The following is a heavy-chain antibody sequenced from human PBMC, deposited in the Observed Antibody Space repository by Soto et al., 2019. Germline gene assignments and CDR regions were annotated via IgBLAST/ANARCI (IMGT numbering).Heavy chain of an antibody. CDR1: GGTFSSYA. CDR2: IIPIFGTA. D-gene: IGHD2-8*01. CDR3: AREGVYNWFDP. J-gene: IGHJ5*02. Sequence: SVKVSCKASGGTFSSYASSWVRQAPGQGLEWMGGIIPIFGTANYAQKFHGRVTITADESTSTAYMELRSLRSDDTAVYYCAREGVYNWFDPWGQGTLVTVSS. V-gene: IGHV1-69*13.